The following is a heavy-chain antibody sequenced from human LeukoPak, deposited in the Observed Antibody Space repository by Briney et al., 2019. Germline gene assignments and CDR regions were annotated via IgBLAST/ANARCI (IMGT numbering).Heavy chain of an antibody. Sequence: GGSLRLSCAASAFTFDDYAMHWVRQAPGKGLEWVSGILWNSGVRGYADSVKGRFTISRDNAKNSLFLQMNSLRPEDTALYDCAKRKMATITFIDSWGQGTLVTVSS. CDR1: AFTFDDYA. V-gene: IGHV3-9*01. D-gene: IGHD5-24*01. J-gene: IGHJ4*02. CDR2: ILWNSGVR. CDR3: AKRKMATITFIDS.